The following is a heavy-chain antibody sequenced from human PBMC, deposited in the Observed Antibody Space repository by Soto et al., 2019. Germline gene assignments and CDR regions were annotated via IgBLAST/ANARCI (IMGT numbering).Heavy chain of an antibody. V-gene: IGHV1-69*13. CDR1: GCTFSSYA. CDR3: ARSMETNYFYCMDV. Sequence: ASVKVSCKASGCTFSSYAINWVRQAPGQGLEWMGGIIPMFGKPKYAEKFLGRVTITADEATRTAYMEVSSLKSEDTALYYCARSMETNYFYCMDVWGLGTTVTVSS. J-gene: IGHJ6*02. CDR2: IIPMFGKP. D-gene: IGHD2-8*01.